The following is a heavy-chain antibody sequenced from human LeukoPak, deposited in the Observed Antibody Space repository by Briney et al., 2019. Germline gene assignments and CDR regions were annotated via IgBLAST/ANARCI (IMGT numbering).Heavy chain of an antibody. D-gene: IGHD1-26*01. CDR3: AREPSGIVGATPYYFDY. Sequence: GGSLRLSCAASGFTFSSYAMSWVRQAPGKGLEWVSAISGSGGSTYYADSVKGRFTISRDNSKNTLYLQMNSLRAEDTAVYYCAREPSGIVGATPYYFDYWGQGTLVTVSS. CDR1: GFTFSSYA. CDR2: ISGSGGST. V-gene: IGHV3-23*01. J-gene: IGHJ4*02.